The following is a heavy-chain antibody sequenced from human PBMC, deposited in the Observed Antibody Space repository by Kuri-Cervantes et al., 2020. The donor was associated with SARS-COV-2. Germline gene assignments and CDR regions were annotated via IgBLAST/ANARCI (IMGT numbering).Heavy chain of an antibody. CDR2: INADNDNT. Sequence: ASVKVSCKAYGYTFTSNVMHWVRQAPGQRLEWMGWINADNDNTKYSQKFQGRVSITRDTSASTAYMELGSLRSEDTAVYYCARVQRGDSYYYGMDVWGQGTTVTVSS. V-gene: IGHV1-3*01. J-gene: IGHJ6*02. D-gene: IGHD2-21*02. CDR3: ARVQRGDSYYYGMDV. CDR1: GYTFTSNV.